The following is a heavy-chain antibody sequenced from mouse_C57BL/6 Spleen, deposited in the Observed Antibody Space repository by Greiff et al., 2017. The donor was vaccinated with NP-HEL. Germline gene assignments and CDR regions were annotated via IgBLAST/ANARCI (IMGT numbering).Heavy chain of an antibody. Sequence: QVQLQQSGAELARPGASVKLSCKASGFTFTSYGISWVKQRPGQGLEWIGEIYPRSGNTYYNEKFKGKATLTAYKSSNTAYMELRSLTSEDAAVYFCAREYDYDDYAMDYWGQGTSGTVSS. V-gene: IGHV1-81*01. CDR1: GFTFTSYG. D-gene: IGHD2-4*01. CDR2: IYPRSGNT. CDR3: AREYDYDDYAMDY. J-gene: IGHJ4*01.